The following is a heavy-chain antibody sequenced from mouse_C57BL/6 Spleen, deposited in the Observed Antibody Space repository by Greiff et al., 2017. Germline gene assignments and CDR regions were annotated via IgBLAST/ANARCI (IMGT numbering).Heavy chain of an antibody. CDR2: IRNKANGYTT. Sequence: KLVESGGGLVQPGGSLSLSCAASGFTFTDYYLSWVRQPPGKALEWLGFIRNKANGYTTEYSASVEGGFSISSDNSQSILYLQMNALRAEDSATYYCARFYYDCDGGYFDVWGTGTTVTVPS. V-gene: IGHV7-3*01. CDR1: GFTFTDYY. J-gene: IGHJ1*03. D-gene: IGHD2-4*01. CDR3: ARFYYDCDGGYFDV.